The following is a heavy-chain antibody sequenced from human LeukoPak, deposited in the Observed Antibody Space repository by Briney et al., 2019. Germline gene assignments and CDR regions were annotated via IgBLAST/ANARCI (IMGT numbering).Heavy chain of an antibody. CDR1: GFTFSSYS. Sequence: GGSLRLSCAASGFTFSSYSMNWVRQAPGKGLEWVSSISSSSSYIYYADSVKGRFTISRDNAKNSVNLQMDSLRAEDTAIYYCARDLTGSYDYWGQGTLVTVSS. CDR2: ISSSSSYI. V-gene: IGHV3-21*04. CDR3: ARDLTGSYDY. J-gene: IGHJ4*02. D-gene: IGHD3-9*01.